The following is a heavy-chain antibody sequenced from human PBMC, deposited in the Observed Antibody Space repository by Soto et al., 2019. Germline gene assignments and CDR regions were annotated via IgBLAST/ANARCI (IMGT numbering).Heavy chain of an antibody. J-gene: IGHJ4*02. Sequence: GGSLRLSCAASGFTFSSYAMSWVRQAPGKGLEWVSAISGSGGSTYYADSVKGRFTISKDNSKNTLYLQMNSLRAEDTAVYYCAKVPSYDFWSDTSRLFDYWGQGTLVTVSS. CDR2: ISGSGGST. D-gene: IGHD3-3*01. V-gene: IGHV3-23*01. CDR3: AKVPSYDFWSDTSRLFDY. CDR1: GFTFSSYA.